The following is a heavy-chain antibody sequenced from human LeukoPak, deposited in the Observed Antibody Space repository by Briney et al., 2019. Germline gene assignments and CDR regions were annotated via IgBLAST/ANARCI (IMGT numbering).Heavy chain of an antibody. D-gene: IGHD6-13*01. V-gene: IGHV3-7*01. Sequence: GGSLRLSCATSGFTFSSNWMSWVRQAPGKGLEWVASIKRDGSEQYYVDSVKGRFTISRDNAKNSLYLQMNSLRVEDTAVYYCARYRANPQLWGQGTLVIVSS. CDR1: GFTFSSNW. J-gene: IGHJ4*02. CDR2: IKRDGSEQ. CDR3: ARYRANPQL.